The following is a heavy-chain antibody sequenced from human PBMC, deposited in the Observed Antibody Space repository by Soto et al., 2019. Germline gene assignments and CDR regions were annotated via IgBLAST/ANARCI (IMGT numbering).Heavy chain of an antibody. Sequence: QVQLMQSGAEVKKPGASVKVSCKASGYTFTSYGISWVRQAPGQGLEWMGWISAYNGNTNYAQKLQGRVTMTTDTSTSTAYMELRSLRSDDTAVYYCARDSRYCSGGSCYYMVDNWFDPWGQGTLVTVSS. CDR3: ARDSRYCSGGSCYYMVDNWFDP. V-gene: IGHV1-18*01. CDR2: ISAYNGNT. D-gene: IGHD2-15*01. CDR1: GYTFTSYG. J-gene: IGHJ5*02.